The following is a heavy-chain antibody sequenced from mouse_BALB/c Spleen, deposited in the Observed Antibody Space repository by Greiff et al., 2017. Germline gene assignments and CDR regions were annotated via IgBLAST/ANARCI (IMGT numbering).Heavy chain of an antibody. V-gene: IGHV1-4*01. Sequence: QVQLQQSGAELARPGASVKMSCKASGYTFTSYTMHWVKQRPGQGLEWIGYINPSSGYTNYDQKFKDKATLTADKSSSTAYMQLSSLTSEDSAVYYCARNYRYDEAYAMDYWGQGTSVTVSS. J-gene: IGHJ4*01. D-gene: IGHD2-14*01. CDR2: INPSSGYT. CDR1: GYTFTSYT. CDR3: ARNYRYDEAYAMDY.